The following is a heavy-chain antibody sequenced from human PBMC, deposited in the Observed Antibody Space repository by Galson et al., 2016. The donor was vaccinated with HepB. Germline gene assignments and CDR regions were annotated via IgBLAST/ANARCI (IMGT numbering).Heavy chain of an antibody. CDR2: IYYSRKN. D-gene: IGHD6-13*01. CDR1: GDSISRGAYY. CDR3: ARGATTAAPGPHYYFDC. V-gene: IGHV4-31*03. J-gene: IGHJ4*02. Sequence: TLSLTCNVSGDSISRGAYYWSWLRQHPGKGLEWIGYIYYSRKNYYNPSLKSRVTSSLETSKNEFSLKLSSVTAADTAVYYCARGATTAAPGPHYYFDCWGQGTLVTVSS.